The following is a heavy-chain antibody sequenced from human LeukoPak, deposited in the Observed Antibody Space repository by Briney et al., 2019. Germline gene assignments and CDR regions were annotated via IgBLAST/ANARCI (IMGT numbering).Heavy chain of an antibody. Sequence: PGGSLRLSCAASGFSFNSYAMSWVRQAPGKGLEWVSAVSGRGERTYYADFVQGRFSISRDNSKDTVYLQMNSLRAGDTAVYYCARDGSRPWTYYYDSSGYLDYWGQGTLVTVSS. CDR2: VSGRGERT. CDR3: ARDGSRPWTYYYDSSGYLDY. D-gene: IGHD3-22*01. V-gene: IGHV3-23*01. CDR1: GFSFNSYA. J-gene: IGHJ4*02.